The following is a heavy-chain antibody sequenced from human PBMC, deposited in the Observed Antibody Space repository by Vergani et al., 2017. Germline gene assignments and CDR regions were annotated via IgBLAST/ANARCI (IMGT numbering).Heavy chain of an antibody. Sequence: QVQLVQSGAEVKKPGSSVKVSCKASGGTFSSYAISWVRQAPGQGLEWMGGIIPIFGTATYAQKFQGRVTSTADESTSTAYMELSSLRSEDTAVYYCAKGGDIVVVPAAKYYYYYMDVWGKGTTVTVSS. D-gene: IGHD2-2*01. V-gene: IGHV1-69*01. J-gene: IGHJ6*03. CDR2: IIPIFGTA. CDR3: AKGGDIVVVPAAKYYYYYMDV. CDR1: GGTFSSYA.